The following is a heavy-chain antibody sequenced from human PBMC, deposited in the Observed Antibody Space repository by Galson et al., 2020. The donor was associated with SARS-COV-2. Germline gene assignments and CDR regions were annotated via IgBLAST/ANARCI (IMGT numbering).Heavy chain of an antibody. CDR3: ARGGPEGYDFWSGYYPYYYYYMDV. CDR2: IGTAGDT. D-gene: IGHD3-3*01. Sequence: GESLKISCAASGFTFSSYDMHWVRQATGKGLEWVSAIGTAGDTYYPGSVKGRFTISRENAKNSLYLQMNSLRAGDTAVYYCARGGPEGYDFWSGYYPYYYYYMDVWGKGTTVTVSS. J-gene: IGHJ6*03. V-gene: IGHV3-13*01. CDR1: GFTFSSYD.